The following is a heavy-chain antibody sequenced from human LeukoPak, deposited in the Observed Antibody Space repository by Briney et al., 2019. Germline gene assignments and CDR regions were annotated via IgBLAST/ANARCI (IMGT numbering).Heavy chain of an antibody. J-gene: IGHJ4*02. CDR3: ARVIVAGHPYYFDY. Sequence: GAVTVSCKASGYTFTSYGINWVRQAPGQGREWMGLISAYNGNTNYAQKLQGRVTMTTDTSTSTAYMELRSLRSDDTAVYFCARVIVAGHPYYFDYWGQGTLVTVSS. V-gene: IGHV1-18*01. D-gene: IGHD5-12*01. CDR2: ISAYNGNT. CDR1: GYTFTSYG.